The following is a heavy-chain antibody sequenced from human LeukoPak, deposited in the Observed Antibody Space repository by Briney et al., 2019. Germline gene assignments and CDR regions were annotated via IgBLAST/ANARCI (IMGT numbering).Heavy chain of an antibody. CDR2: IWYDGSNK. Sequence: GGSLRLSCAASGLTFSSYGMHWVRQAPGKGLEWVAVIWYDGSNKNYADSVKGRFTISRDNSKNTLYLQMNSLRVEDTAVYYCAKDPHQRIAVAGYFDHWGQGTLVTVSS. D-gene: IGHD6-19*01. CDR3: AKDPHQRIAVAGYFDH. V-gene: IGHV3-33*06. CDR1: GLTFSSYG. J-gene: IGHJ4*02.